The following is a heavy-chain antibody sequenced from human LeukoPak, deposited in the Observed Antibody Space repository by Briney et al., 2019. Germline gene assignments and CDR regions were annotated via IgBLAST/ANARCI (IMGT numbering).Heavy chain of an antibody. J-gene: IGHJ5*02. Sequence: GGSLRLSCAASGFTFSSYAMSWVRQAPGKGLEWVSAISGSGGSTYYADSVKGRFTISRDNSENTLYLQMNSLRAEDTAVYYCAKGSGSYYWFDPWGQGTLVTVSS. CDR1: GFTFSSYA. V-gene: IGHV3-23*01. CDR3: AKGSGSYYWFDP. CDR2: ISGSGGST. D-gene: IGHD3-10*01.